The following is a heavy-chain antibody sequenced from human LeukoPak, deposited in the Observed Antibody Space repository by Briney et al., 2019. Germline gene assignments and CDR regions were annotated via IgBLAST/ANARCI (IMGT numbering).Heavy chain of an antibody. Sequence: GGSLRLSCAASGFTFSNYWMHWVRQAPGKGLVWVSRISRDVTTTDYADSVKGRFTISRDNAKNTLYLQMNSLRAEDTAVYYCATEIIGGASFLDYWGQGTLVTVSS. CDR3: ATEIIGGASFLDY. CDR2: ISRDVTTT. D-gene: IGHD1-26*01. V-gene: IGHV3-74*01. CDR1: GFTFSNYW. J-gene: IGHJ4*02.